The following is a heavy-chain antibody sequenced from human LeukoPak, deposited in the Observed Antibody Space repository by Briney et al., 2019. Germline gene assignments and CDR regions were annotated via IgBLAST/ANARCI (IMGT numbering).Heavy chain of an antibody. V-gene: IGHV4-59*01. CDR2: IYYSEST. D-gene: IGHD6-19*01. J-gene: IGHJ6*03. CDR3: AREAYSSGQASSAYYYYYYMDV. Sequence: SETLSLTCTVSGGSISSYYWSWIRQPPGKGLEWIGYIYYSESTNYNPSLKSRVTISVDTSKNQFSLKLSSVTAADTAVYYCAREAYSSGQASSAYYYYYYMDVWGKGSTVTVSS. CDR1: GGSISSYY.